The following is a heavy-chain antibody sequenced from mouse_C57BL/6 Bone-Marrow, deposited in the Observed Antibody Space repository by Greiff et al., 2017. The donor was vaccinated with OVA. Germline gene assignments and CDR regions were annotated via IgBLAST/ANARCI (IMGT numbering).Heavy chain of an antibody. CDR3: ARGDYCSFFFAY. CDR2: IHPNSGST. Sequence: VQLQQSGAELVKPGASVKLSCKASGYTFTSYWMHWVKQRPGQGLEWIGMIHPNSGSTNYNEKFKSKATLTVDKSSSTAYMQLSSLTSEYSAVYYCARGDYCSFFFAYWGQGTLVTVSA. J-gene: IGHJ3*01. CDR1: GYTFTSYW. D-gene: IGHD2-13*01. V-gene: IGHV1-64*01.